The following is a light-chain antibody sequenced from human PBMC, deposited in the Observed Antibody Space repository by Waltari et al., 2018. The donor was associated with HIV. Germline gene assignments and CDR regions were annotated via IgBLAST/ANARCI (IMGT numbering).Light chain of an antibody. CDR1: TGTVTSGHY. V-gene: IGLV7-46*01. Sequence: QAVVTQETSLTVSPGGTVTLPCGSSTGTVTSGHYPYWFQPKPCQAPISLLYDTRGQHSWTPARFSGSLLGGKAALTLSGAQPEDEAEYYCLLFYSGARVFGGGTKLTVL. J-gene: IGLJ3*02. CDR2: DTR. CDR3: LLFYSGARV.